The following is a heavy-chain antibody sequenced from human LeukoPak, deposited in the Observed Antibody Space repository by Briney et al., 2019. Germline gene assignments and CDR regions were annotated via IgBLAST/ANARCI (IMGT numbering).Heavy chain of an antibody. Sequence: SQTLSLTCAISGDSVSSNSAAWNWIRQSPSRGLEWLGRTYYRSKWYIEYAASVKSRITINPDTSKNQVSLQVNSVTPEGTAMYYCATNVFDVWGQGTMVTVSS. CDR2: TYYRSKWYI. CDR1: GDSVSSNSAA. J-gene: IGHJ3*01. CDR3: ATNVFDV. V-gene: IGHV6-1*01.